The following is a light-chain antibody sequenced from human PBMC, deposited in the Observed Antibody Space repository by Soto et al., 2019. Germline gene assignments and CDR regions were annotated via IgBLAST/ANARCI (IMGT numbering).Light chain of an antibody. J-gene: IGKJ1*01. CDR3: QQYGTSPQT. CDR1: QSVTSNY. CDR2: DTS. Sequence: EIVLTQSPGTLSLSPGERATLSCRASQSVTSNYLAWYQQKPGRAPGLLIYDTSTRASGVPDRFSGSGSGTEFTLTISRLEPEDFAVDYCQQYGTSPQTFGQGTKVDIK. V-gene: IGKV3-20*01.